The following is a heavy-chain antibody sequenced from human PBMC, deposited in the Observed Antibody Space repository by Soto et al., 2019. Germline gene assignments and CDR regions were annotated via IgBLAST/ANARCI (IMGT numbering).Heavy chain of an antibody. J-gene: IGHJ6*02. CDR2: IIPIFGTA. D-gene: IGHD3-10*01. Sequence: QVQLVQSGAEVKKPRSSVKVSCKASGGTFSSYAISWVRQAPGQGLEWMGGIIPIFGTANYAQKFQGRVTITADESTSTAYMELSSLRSEDTAVYYCAARGVITDEDYYYYGMDVWGQGTTVTVSS. V-gene: IGHV1-69*01. CDR1: GGTFSSYA. CDR3: AARGVITDEDYYYYGMDV.